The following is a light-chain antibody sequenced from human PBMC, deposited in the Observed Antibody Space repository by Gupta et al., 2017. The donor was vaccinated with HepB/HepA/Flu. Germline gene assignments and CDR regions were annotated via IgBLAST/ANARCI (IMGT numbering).Light chain of an antibody. CDR1: ALSKKY. CDR3: YSKARSSKHSV. J-gene: IGLJ3*02. CDR2: DDT. V-gene: IGLV3-10*01. Sequence: SYELTSPPSLSVSPGQTAMITCSGDALSKKYAYWYQQKSGQAPVLVIYDDTKRPSGSPDRFSGSSSGTTATLTISGVHVEDEADYYCYSKARSSKHSVFGGGTKVTVL.